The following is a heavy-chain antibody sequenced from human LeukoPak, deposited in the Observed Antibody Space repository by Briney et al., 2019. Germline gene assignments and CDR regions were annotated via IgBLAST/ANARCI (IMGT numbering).Heavy chain of an antibody. CDR3: STGSGHAFGI. J-gene: IGHJ3*02. Sequence: AGGSLRLSCAASGFTFSSYWMHWVRQVPGKGLVWVSRINSDGSSTSYADSVKGRFTISRDNAKNTLYVQMSSLRAEDTAVYYCSTGSGHAFGIWGRGTMVTVSS. CDR2: INSDGSST. CDR1: GFTFSSYW. D-gene: IGHD3-10*01. V-gene: IGHV3-74*01.